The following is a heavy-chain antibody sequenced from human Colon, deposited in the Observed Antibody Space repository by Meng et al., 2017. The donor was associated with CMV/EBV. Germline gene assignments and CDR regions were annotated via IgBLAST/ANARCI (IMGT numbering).Heavy chain of an antibody. CDR2: IIPSVGAE. J-gene: IGHJ4*02. Sequence: GGTLSDYAFNWVRQAPGQGLEWLGGIIPSVGAENIAQKFQGRVRVTRDESTRTVYMELSTLKSEDTAVYYCVTLRFLEWLSPIDSWGQGTLVTVSS. D-gene: IGHD3-3*01. V-gene: IGHV1-69*05. CDR3: VTLRFLEWLSPIDS. CDR1: GGTLSDYA.